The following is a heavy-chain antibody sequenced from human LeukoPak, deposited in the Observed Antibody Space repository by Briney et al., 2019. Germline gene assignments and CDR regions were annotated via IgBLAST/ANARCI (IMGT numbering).Heavy chain of an antibody. Sequence: GASVKVSCKASGYTFTSYGISWVRQAPGQGLEWMGWISAYNGNTNYAQKLQGRVTMTTDTSTSTAYMELRSLRSDDTAVYYCARALGITMIVVAKVYAFDIWGQGTMVTVSS. J-gene: IGHJ3*02. D-gene: IGHD3-22*01. CDR1: GYTFTSYG. V-gene: IGHV1-18*01. CDR2: ISAYNGNT. CDR3: ARALGITMIVVAKVYAFDI.